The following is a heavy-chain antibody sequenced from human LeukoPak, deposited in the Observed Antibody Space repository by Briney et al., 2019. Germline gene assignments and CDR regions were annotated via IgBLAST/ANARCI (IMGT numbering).Heavy chain of an antibody. J-gene: IGHJ4*02. CDR3: ARDWNRWRDY. CDR1: GPTFSNYG. V-gene: IGHV3-48*01. CDR2: IDSSSDM. Sequence: GGSLRLSCAASGPTFSNYGMDWVRQAPGKGLEWVSFIDSSSDMYYADSVKGRFTVSRDNAKNSLYLQMNSLRAEDTAVYFCARDWNRWRDYWGQGTLVTVSS. D-gene: IGHD1/OR15-1a*01.